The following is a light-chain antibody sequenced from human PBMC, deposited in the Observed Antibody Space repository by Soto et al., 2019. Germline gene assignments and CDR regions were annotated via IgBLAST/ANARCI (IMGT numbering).Light chain of an antibody. Sequence: EIVMTQSPVTLSVSPGERVTLSCRARQNVNINLAWYQQRPGQAPRVLIYGAANRATGIPDGFSRSGSGTEFPLTLRSLAPDDFARYYCQQYKDWPPRIFGGGT. CDR2: GAA. CDR1: QNVNIN. V-gene: IGKV3D-15*01. CDR3: QQYKDWPPRI. J-gene: IGKJ4*01.